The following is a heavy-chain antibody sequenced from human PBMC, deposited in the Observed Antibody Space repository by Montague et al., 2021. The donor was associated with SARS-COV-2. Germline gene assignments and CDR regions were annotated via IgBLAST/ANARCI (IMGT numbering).Heavy chain of an antibody. V-gene: IGHV4-39*01. J-gene: IGHJ5*02. CDR2: IYYSGST. CDR1: GGSISSSSCY. Sequence: SETLSLTCTVSGGSISSSSCYWGWIRQPPGKGLEWIGSIYYSGSTYYNPSLKSRVTIPVDTSKNQFSLKLSSVTAADTAVYYCARLKAPYCSSTSCYSASWFDPWGQGTLVTVSS. CDR3: ARLKAPYCSSTSCYSASWFDP. D-gene: IGHD2-2*01.